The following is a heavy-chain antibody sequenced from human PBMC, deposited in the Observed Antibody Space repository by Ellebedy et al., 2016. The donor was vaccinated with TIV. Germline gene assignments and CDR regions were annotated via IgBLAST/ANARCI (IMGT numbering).Heavy chain of an antibody. CDR3: ARQFDQPAR. J-gene: IGHJ4*02. CDR2: INSDGRTI. D-gene: IGHD3-9*01. Sequence: GESLKISCAASGFTFSSYWMHWVRQTPGKGLEWVSRINSDGRTINYADSVRGRFTISRDNVKNTVFLEMNSLRVDDTAVYYCARQFDQPARWGQGTLVTVSS. CDR1: GFTFSSYW. V-gene: IGHV3-74*01.